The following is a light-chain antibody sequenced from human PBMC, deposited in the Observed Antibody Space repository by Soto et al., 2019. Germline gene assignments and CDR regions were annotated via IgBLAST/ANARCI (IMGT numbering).Light chain of an antibody. CDR2: GAS. CDR1: QIVSSTY. J-gene: IGKJ5*01. V-gene: IGKV3D-20*02. CDR3: QHRMNWPLT. Sequence: EIVLTQSPGTLSLSPGERATLSCRASQIVSSTYLAWFQQKPGQAPRLLIYGASTRATGIPDRFSGSGSEADFTLTISGLEPEDFAVYYCQHRMNWPLTFGQGTRLEIK.